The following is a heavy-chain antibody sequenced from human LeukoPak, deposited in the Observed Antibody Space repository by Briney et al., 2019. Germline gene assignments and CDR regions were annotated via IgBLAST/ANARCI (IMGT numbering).Heavy chain of an antibody. D-gene: IGHD1-1*01. CDR2: ISGSGGSA. Sequence: GGSLRLSCAASGFTFSSYAMSWVRQAPGKGLEWVSAISGSGGSAYYADSVKGRFTISRDNSKNTLYLQMNSLRAEDTAVYYCAKGPRVVGNNWFDPWGQGTLVTVS. CDR1: GFTFSSYA. CDR3: AKGPRVVGNNWFDP. J-gene: IGHJ5*02. V-gene: IGHV3-23*01.